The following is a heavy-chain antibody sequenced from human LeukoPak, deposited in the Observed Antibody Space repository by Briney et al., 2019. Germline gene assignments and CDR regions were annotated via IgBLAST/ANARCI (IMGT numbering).Heavy chain of an antibody. CDR1: GFTFSSYG. CDR3: AKDFYYDSSNYD. CDR2: IWYDGSNK. J-gene: IGHJ4*02. D-gene: IGHD3-22*01. V-gene: IGHV3-33*06. Sequence: GESLRLSCAASGFTFSSYGMHWVRQAPGKGLQWVALIWYDGSNKYYADSVEGRFTISRDNSKNTLYLHMDSLRAEDTAVYYCAKDFYYDSSNYDWGQGTLVTVSS.